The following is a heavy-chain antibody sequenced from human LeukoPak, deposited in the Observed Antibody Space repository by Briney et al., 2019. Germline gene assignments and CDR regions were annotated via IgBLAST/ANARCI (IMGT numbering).Heavy chain of an antibody. J-gene: IGHJ4*02. CDR3: ARGFEVIADSSGYDY. CDR2: ISGSGVTT. Sequence: GGSLRLSCAASGFTFSNYGMSWVRQAPGKGLEWVSAISGSGVTTYYADSVKGRFTISRDNAKKSLYLQMNSLRAEDTAVYYCARGFEVIADSSGYDYWGQGTLVTVSS. V-gene: IGHV3-23*01. D-gene: IGHD3-22*01. CDR1: GFTFSNYG.